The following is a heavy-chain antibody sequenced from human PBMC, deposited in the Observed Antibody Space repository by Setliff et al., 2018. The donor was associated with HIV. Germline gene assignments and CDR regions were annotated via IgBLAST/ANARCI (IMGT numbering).Heavy chain of an antibody. CDR2: IQHSGRI. V-gene: IGHV4-34*01. CDR3: ARVSCSSWYSIPRYYYYSMDV. J-gene: IGHJ6*03. Sequence: PSETLSLTCAVYGGSFSGYCWSWIRQPPGKGLEWIGEIQHSGRINYNPSLRSRVTKSVDTSKNQFSLRLRSVTAAETAVYYCARVSCSSWYSIPRYYYYSMDVWGNGTTVTVSS. D-gene: IGHD6-13*01. CDR1: GGSFSGYC.